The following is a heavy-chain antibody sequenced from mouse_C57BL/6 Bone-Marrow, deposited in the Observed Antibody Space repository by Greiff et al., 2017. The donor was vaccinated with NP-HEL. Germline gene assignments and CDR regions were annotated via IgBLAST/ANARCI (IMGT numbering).Heavy chain of an antibody. V-gene: IGHV1-61*01. CDR3: AGYGPYAMDY. Sequence: QVQLQQPGAELVRPGSSVMLSFKASGYTFTSYWMDWVKQRPGQGLEWIGNIYPSDSETHYNQKFKDKATLTVDKSSSTAYMQLSSLTSEDSAVYYCAGYGPYAMDYWGQGTSVTVSS. J-gene: IGHJ4*01. CDR1: GYTFTSYW. CDR2: IYPSDSET. D-gene: IGHD1-1*01.